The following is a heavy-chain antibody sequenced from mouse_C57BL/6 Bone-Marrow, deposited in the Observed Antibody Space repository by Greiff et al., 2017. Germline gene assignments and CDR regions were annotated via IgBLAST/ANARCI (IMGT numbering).Heavy chain of an antibody. CDR1: GYTFTSYW. Sequence: QVQLQQPGAELVKPGASVKMSCKASGYTFTSYWITWVKQRPGQGLEWIGDIYPTSGRTNYNEKFKSKAILTVDTSSNTAYMQLSSLTSEDSAVFFCAREGPLWRSFDYWGQGTTLTESS. CDR3: AREGPLWRSFDY. CDR2: IYPTSGRT. J-gene: IGHJ2*01. V-gene: IGHV1-55*01.